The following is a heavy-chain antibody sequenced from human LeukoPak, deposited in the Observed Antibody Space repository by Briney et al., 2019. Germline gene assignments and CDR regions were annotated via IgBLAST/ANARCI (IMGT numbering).Heavy chain of an antibody. J-gene: IGHJ5*02. CDR1: GFTISTYA. CDR2: ISAGGGST. D-gene: IGHD3-16*01. V-gene: IGHV3-23*01. Sequence: GGSLRLSCAASGFTISTYAMSWVRQAPGKGLEWVSGISAGGGSTYYADSVKGRFTISRANSKNTLYLQMNSLRAEDTAVYYCVKQEVMLSWFDPWGQGTLVTVSS. CDR3: VKQEVMLSWFDP.